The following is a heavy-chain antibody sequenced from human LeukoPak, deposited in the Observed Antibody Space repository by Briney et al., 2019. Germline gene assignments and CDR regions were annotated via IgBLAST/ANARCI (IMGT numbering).Heavy chain of an antibody. J-gene: IGHJ4*02. D-gene: IGHD6-19*01. CDR3: ASQVASSSGWTY. CDR2: IYYSGST. V-gene: IGHV4-31*03. Sequence: PSETLSLTCTVSGGSISSGGYYWSWIRQHPGKGLEWIGYIYYSGSTYYNPSLKSRVTISVDTSKNQFSLKLSSVTATDTAVYYCASQVASSSGWTYWGQGTLVTVSS. CDR1: GGSISSGGYY.